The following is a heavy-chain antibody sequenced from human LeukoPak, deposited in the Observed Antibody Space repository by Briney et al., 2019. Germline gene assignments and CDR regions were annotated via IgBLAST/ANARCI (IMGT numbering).Heavy chain of an antibody. CDR3: VIRLGISFGVVTSWFET. CDR1: GYTFISYG. Sequence: ASVKVSCKASGYTFISYGISGVPQAPGQGLEWMGWISAYNDNTNYAQKLQGRVTMTTDTSTSTAYMELRSLRSDDKDAYYCVIRLGISFGVVTSWFETWGQGALVTVSS. D-gene: IGHD3-3*01. V-gene: IGHV1-18*01. CDR2: ISAYNDNT. J-gene: IGHJ5*01.